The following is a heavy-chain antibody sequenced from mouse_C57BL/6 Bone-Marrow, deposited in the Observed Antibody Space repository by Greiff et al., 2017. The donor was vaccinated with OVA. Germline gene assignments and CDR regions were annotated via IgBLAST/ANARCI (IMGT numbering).Heavy chain of an antibody. V-gene: IGHV1-64*01. CDR3: AREGDPYFDY. CDR1: GYTFTSYW. CDR2: IHPNSGST. J-gene: IGHJ2*01. D-gene: IGHD3-3*01. Sequence: QVQLQQPGAELVKPGASVKLSCKTSGYTFTSYWMHWVKQRPGQGLEWIGMIHPNSGSTNYNQKFKGKATLTVDTSSSTAYMQLSSLTSEDSAVYYCAREGDPYFDYWGQGTTLTVSS.